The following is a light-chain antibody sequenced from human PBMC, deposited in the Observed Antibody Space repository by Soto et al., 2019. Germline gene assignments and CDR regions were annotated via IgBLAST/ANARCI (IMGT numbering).Light chain of an antibody. CDR2: VAS. V-gene: IGKV1-39*01. J-gene: IGKJ1*01. Sequence: IQFTHSASAVSASVGCRVAITCLASQVISRYLSWYQQKPGKAPKLLIYVASNLQSGVPSRFSGSGSGTDFPPTISSLQPEDFATYYCQQTYTSRPWTFGRGTKV. CDR3: QQTYTSRPWT. CDR1: QVISRY.